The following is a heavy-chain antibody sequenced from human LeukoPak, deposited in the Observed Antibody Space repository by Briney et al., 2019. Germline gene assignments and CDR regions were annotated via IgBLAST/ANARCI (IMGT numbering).Heavy chain of an antibody. J-gene: IGHJ4*02. CDR3: AREGDCSSTSCYTGDNYFDY. CDR2: INPNSGGT. V-gene: IGHV1-2*02. Sequence: ASVKVSCKASGYSFTGYYIHWVRQAPGQGLEWMGWINPNSGGTNYAQKFQGRVTMTRDTSISTAYMELSRLRSDDTAVYYCAREGDCSSTSCYTGDNYFDYWGQGTLVTVSS. D-gene: IGHD2-2*01. CDR1: GYSFTGYY.